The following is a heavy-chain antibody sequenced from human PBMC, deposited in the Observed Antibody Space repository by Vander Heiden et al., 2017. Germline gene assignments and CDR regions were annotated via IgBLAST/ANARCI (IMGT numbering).Heavy chain of an antibody. CDR2: ISGSGGST. D-gene: IGHD3-9*01. J-gene: IGHJ4*02. Sequence: EVQLLESGGGLVQPGGSLRLPCAASGFTFSSYAMSWVRQAPGKGLEWVSAISGSGGSTYYADSVKGRFTISRDNSKNTLYLQMNSLRAEDTAVYYCAKSPRLVGSQLDYWGQGTLVTVSS. V-gene: IGHV3-23*01. CDR3: AKSPRLVGSQLDY. CDR1: GFTFSSYA.